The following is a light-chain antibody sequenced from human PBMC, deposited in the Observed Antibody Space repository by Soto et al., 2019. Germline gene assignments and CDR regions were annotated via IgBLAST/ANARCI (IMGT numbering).Light chain of an antibody. CDR1: QVISSY. Sequence: EIHVSVSPASLSASVGDRVSITCRASQVISSYLAWYQQKPGRAPKLLIYAASTLQSGVPSRFSGSGSGTEFTLTITSLQPEDFATYYCQQLNSFPITFGQGTRLAI. J-gene: IGKJ5*01. CDR3: QQLNSFPIT. V-gene: IGKV1-9*01. CDR2: AAS.